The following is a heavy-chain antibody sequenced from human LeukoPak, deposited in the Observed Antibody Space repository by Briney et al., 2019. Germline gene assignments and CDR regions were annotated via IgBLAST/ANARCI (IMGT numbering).Heavy chain of an antibody. CDR2: ISSSSSYI. D-gene: IGHD4-23*01. CDR1: GFTFSSYS. Sequence: KPGGSLRLSCAASGFTFSSYSMNWVRQAPGKGLEWVSSISSSSSYIYYADSVKGRFTISRDNAKNSLYLQMNSLRAEDTAVYYCARDLVFLSPSRAVVTRGYNYSDYWGQGTLVTVSS. CDR3: ARDLVFLSPSRAVVTRGYNYSDY. V-gene: IGHV3-21*01. J-gene: IGHJ4*02.